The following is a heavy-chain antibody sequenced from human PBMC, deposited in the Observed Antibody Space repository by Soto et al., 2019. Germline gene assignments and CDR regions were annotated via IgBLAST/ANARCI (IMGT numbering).Heavy chain of an antibody. Sequence: GGSLRLSCAASGFTFSSDGMHWFRQAPAKGLEWVAVISYDGSNKYSADSVKGRFTISRDNSKNTLYLQMHSLRAADTAVYYCAKDGGYRSSWYDLFYWGQGTLVTVSS. CDR2: ISYDGSNK. CDR1: GFTFSSDG. V-gene: IGHV3-30*18. J-gene: IGHJ4*02. CDR3: AKDGGYRSSWYDLFY. D-gene: IGHD6-13*01.